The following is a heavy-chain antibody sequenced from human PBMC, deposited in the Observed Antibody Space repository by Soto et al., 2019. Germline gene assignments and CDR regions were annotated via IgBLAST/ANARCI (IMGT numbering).Heavy chain of an antibody. D-gene: IGHD6-13*01. Sequence: SGGSLRLSCAASGFTFSSYWMSWVRQAPGKGLEWVANIKQDGSEKYYVDSVKGRFTISRDNAKNSLYLQMNSLRAEDTAVYYCARDSSSSYYHYYGMDVWGQGTTVTVSS. CDR2: IKQDGSEK. CDR1: GFTFSSYW. CDR3: ARDSSSSYYHYYGMDV. V-gene: IGHV3-7*05. J-gene: IGHJ6*02.